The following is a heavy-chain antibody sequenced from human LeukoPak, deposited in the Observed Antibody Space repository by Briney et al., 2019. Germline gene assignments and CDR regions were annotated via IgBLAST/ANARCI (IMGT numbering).Heavy chain of an antibody. D-gene: IGHD3-22*01. J-gene: IGHJ5*02. CDR2: FDPEDGET. Sequence: GASVKVSCTVSGYTLTELSRHWVRQAPGKGLEWVGGFDPEDGETIYAQKFQGRVTMTEDTSTDTAYMELSSLRSEDTAVYYCANADYYDSSGYINWFDPWGQGTLVTVSS. CDR1: GYTLTELS. V-gene: IGHV1-24*01. CDR3: ANADYYDSSGYINWFDP.